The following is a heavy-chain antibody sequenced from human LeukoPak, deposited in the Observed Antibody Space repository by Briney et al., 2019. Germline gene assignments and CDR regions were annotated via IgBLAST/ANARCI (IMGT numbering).Heavy chain of an antibody. CDR3: ARDILLWFGEPYNYGMDV. CDR2: IKQDGSEK. J-gene: IGHJ6*04. CDR1: GFTFSSYW. D-gene: IGHD3-10*01. Sequence: GGSLRLSCAASGFTFSSYWMSWVRQAPGKGLEWVANIKQDGSEKYYVDSVKDRFTISRDNAKNSLYLQMNSLRAEDTAVYYCARDILLWFGEPYNYGMDVWGKGTTVTVSS. V-gene: IGHV3-7*03.